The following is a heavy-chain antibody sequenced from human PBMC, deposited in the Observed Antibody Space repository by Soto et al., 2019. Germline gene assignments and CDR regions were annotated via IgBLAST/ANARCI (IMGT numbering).Heavy chain of an antibody. J-gene: IGHJ6*02. CDR2: ITTYNGNT. V-gene: IGHV1-18*01. CDR1: RYIFTNYG. CDR3: ARALTGYGMDV. Sequence: QVQLVQSGVEVRKPGASVKVSCKAVRYIFTNYGVSWVRQAPGQGLEWMGWITTYNGNTEYAQKFQGRVTMTTDASTSTGYMELGSLRSDDTAIYYCARALTGYGMDVWGQGTTVTVSS.